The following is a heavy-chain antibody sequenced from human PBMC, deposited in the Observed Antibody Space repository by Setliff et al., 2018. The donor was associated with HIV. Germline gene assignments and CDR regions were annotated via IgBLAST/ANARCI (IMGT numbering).Heavy chain of an antibody. Sequence: PSETLSLTCSVSSGSVSGYYWGWIRQPPGKKLEWIGYIHSSGSTIYSASLKSRVSISVDTSKNQFSLKLSSVTAADTAVYYCAKHGGFWNGILYYYFYMDVWGKGTTVTVSS. CDR3: AKHGGFWNGILYYYFYMDV. V-gene: IGHV4-59*08. CDR2: IHSSGST. D-gene: IGHD3-3*01. J-gene: IGHJ6*03. CDR1: SGSVSGYY.